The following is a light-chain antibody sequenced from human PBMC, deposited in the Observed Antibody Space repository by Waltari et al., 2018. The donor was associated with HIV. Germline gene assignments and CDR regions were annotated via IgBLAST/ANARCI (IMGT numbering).Light chain of an antibody. Sequence: SYVLTQPPSVSVAPGQTARITCGGNNNAAIKHGHWYRNSPGQAPVLVVYDDRDRPSGIPDRFSGSSSGDTATLTISRAEAGDEADYYCQVYSDRGDPVIFGGGTKLTVL. J-gene: IGLJ2*01. CDR1: NNAAIKH. V-gene: IGLV3-21*02. CDR2: DDR. CDR3: QVYSDRGDPVI.